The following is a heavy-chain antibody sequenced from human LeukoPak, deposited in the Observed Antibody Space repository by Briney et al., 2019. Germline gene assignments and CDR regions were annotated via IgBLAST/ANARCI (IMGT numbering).Heavy chain of an antibody. J-gene: IGHJ4*02. D-gene: IGHD3-22*01. Sequence: SVKVSCKASGGTFSSYAISWVRQAPGQGLEWMGRIIPILGIANYAQKFQGRVTITADKSTSTAYMELSSLRSEDTAVYYCARDINYDSSGYPDYWGQGTLVTVSS. V-gene: IGHV1-69*04. CDR1: GGTFSSYA. CDR2: IIPILGIA. CDR3: ARDINYDSSGYPDY.